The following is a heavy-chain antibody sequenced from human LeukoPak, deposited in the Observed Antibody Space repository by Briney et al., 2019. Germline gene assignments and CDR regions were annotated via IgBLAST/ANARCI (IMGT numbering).Heavy chain of an antibody. Sequence: GASVKVPCKASGYTFTGYYMHWVRQAPGQGLEWMGWINPNSGGTNYAQKFQGRVTMTRDTSISTAYMELSRLRSDDTAVYYCARDSLGGRYYDILTGYDNWFDPWGQGTLVTVSS. D-gene: IGHD3-9*01. CDR3: ARDSLGGRYYDILTGYDNWFDP. CDR2: INPNSGGT. J-gene: IGHJ5*02. V-gene: IGHV1-2*02. CDR1: GYTFTGYY.